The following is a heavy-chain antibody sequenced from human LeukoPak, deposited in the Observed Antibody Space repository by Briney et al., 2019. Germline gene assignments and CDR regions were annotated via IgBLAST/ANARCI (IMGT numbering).Heavy chain of an antibody. D-gene: IGHD3-3*01. V-gene: IGHV4-34*01. CDR1: GGSFSGYY. J-gene: IGHJ4*02. CDR2: INHSGST. Sequence: SETLSLTCAVYGGSFSGYYWSWIRQPPGKGLEWIGEINHSGSTNYNPSLKSRVTISVDTSKNQFSLKLSSVTAADTAVYYCARHPNKRFLEWLLYFDYWGQGTLVTVSS. CDR3: ARHPNKRFLEWLLYFDY.